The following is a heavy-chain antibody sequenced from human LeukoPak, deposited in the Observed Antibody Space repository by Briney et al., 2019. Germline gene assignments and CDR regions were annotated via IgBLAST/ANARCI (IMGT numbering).Heavy chain of an antibody. V-gene: IGHV4-59*01. CDR2: IYNSGST. CDR1: GVSISTYY. D-gene: IGHD3-10*01. J-gene: IGHJ5*02. Sequence: PSETLSLTCTVSGVSISTYYWSWIRQPPGKGLEWIGYIYNSGSTNYNPSLKSRVTISVDTSKDQFSLKLRSVTAADTAVYYCARDGVFGTFDPWGQGTLVTVSS. CDR3: ARDGVFGTFDP.